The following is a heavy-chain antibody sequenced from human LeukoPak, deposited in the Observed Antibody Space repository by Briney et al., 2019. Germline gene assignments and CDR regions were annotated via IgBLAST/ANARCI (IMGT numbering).Heavy chain of an antibody. CDR3: AAAVYDSSGYYYEYYFDY. D-gene: IGHD3-22*01. CDR2: IVVGSGNT. V-gene: IGHV1-58*02. CDR1: VFTFTSSA. J-gene: IGHJ4*02. Sequence: SVKVSCKASVFTFTSSAMQWVRPARGQRLEWIGWIVVGSGNTNYAQKFQERVTITRDMSTSTAYMELSSLRSEDTAVYYCAAAVYDSSGYYYEYYFDYWGQGTLVTVSS.